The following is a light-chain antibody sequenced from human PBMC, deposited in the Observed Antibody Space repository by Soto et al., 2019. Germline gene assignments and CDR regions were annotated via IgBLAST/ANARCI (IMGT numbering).Light chain of an antibody. CDR2: GGS. V-gene: IGKV1-39*01. CDR1: QSISSY. J-gene: IGKJ4*01. Sequence: DIQITQSPASLCASWWDRVTITCRASQSISSYLNWYQQKPGKAPNLLIHGGSILQSGVPPRFSGGGGGTDFTLTISSLQPEDFASYYCQQIYTIPLTFGGGTKVDIK. CDR3: QQIYTIPLT.